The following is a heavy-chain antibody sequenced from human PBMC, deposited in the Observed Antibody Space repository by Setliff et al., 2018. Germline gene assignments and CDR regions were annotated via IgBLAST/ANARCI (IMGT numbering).Heavy chain of an antibody. CDR2: IIPIFGTA. D-gene: IGHD1-26*01. J-gene: IGHJ4*02. CDR3: AIPSSGNFYFDY. Sequence: SVKVSCKASGYPFTSYGITWVRQAPGQGLEWMGGIIPIFGTAKYAQKFQGRVTITADQSTRTAYMELSSLRSEDTAVYYCAIPSSGNFYFDYWGQGTLVTVSS. V-gene: IGHV1-69*13. CDR1: GYPFTSYG.